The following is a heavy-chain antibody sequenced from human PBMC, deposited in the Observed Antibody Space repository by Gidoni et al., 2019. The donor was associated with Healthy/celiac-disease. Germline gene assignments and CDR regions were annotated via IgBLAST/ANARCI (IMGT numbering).Heavy chain of an antibody. CDR1: GYTFTDSY. D-gene: IGHD3-10*01. J-gene: IGHJ6*02. V-gene: IGHV1-69-2*01. CDR2: VDPEDGET. Sequence: EVQLVQSGAEVKKPGATVKISCKVSGYTFTDSYMHWVHQAPGKGLEWMGLVDPEDGETIYAEKFQGRVTITADTSTDTAYMELSSLRSEDTAVYYCATADVTMVRGVIIKHYYYYGMDVWGQGTTVTVSS. CDR3: ATADVTMVRGVIIKHYYYYGMDV.